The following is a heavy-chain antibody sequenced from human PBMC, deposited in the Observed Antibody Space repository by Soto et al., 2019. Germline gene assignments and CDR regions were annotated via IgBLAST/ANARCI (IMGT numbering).Heavy chain of an antibody. V-gene: IGHV4-59*01. CDR1: GGSISGYY. J-gene: IGHJ4*02. CDR2: VYSSGTT. D-gene: IGHD6-13*01. CDR3: ARDAPDGIYFDY. Sequence: SETLSLTCTVSGGSISGYYWSWIRQPPGKGLEWIGHVYSSGTTNYNPSLKSRVTMSVDTSKNQFSLKLNSVTAADTAVYYCARDAPDGIYFDYWGQGIQVTVSS.